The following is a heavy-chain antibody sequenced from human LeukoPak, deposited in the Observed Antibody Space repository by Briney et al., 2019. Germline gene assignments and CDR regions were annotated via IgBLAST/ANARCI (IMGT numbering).Heavy chain of an antibody. CDR3: AKGSITMDRRVTSFDY. Sequence: PGGSLRLSCAASGFTFSSYAMSWVRQAPGKGLEWVSAISGSGGSTYYADSVKGRFTISRDNSKNTLYLQMNSLRAEDTAVYHCAKGSITMDRRVTSFDYWGQGTLVTVHS. CDR1: GFTFSSYA. J-gene: IGHJ4*02. CDR2: ISGSGGST. V-gene: IGHV3-23*01. D-gene: IGHD3-10*01.